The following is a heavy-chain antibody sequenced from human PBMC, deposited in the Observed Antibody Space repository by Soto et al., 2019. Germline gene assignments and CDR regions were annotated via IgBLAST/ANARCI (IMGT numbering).Heavy chain of an antibody. J-gene: IGHJ5*02. CDR3: ARLSEYSSRPPDSLHP. CDR1: GGSISSYY. CDR2: IYYSGST. D-gene: IGHD6-6*01. V-gene: IGHV4-59*08. Sequence: QVQLQESGPGLVKPSETLSLTCTVSGGSISSYYWSWIRQPPGKGLEWIGYIYYSGSTNYNPSLTCRTTLAVATANHQCSRTLSSGPSADTAVNSAARLSEYSSRPPDSLHPRGQGTLVTVPS.